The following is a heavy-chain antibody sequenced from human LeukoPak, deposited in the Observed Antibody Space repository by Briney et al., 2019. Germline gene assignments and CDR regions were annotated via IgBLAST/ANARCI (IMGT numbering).Heavy chain of an antibody. CDR2: INPNSGGT. CDR1: GYTFTGYY. J-gene: IGHJ3*02. CDR3: ARDREGSGSFDAFDI. Sequence: ASVKVSCKASGYTFTGYYMRWVRQAPGQGLEWMGWINPNSGGTNYAQKFQGRVTMTRDTSISTAYMELSSLRSEDTAVYYCARDREGSGSFDAFDIWGQGTMVTVSS. D-gene: IGHD3-10*01. V-gene: IGHV1-2*02.